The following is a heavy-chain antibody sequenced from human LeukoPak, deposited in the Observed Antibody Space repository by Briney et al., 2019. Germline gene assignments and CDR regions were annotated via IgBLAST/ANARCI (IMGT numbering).Heavy chain of an antibody. CDR3: ARAVHCSSTSCYMGLDWFDP. CDR2: IYYSGST. J-gene: IGHJ5*02. V-gene: IGHV4-30-4*01. Sequence: PSETLSLTCTVSGGSISSGDYYWSWIRQPPGKGLEWIGYIYYSGSTYYNPSLKSRVTISVDTSKNQFSLKQSSVTAADTAVYYCARAVHCSSTSCYMGLDWFDPWGQGTLVTVSS. D-gene: IGHD2-2*02. CDR1: GGSISSGDYY.